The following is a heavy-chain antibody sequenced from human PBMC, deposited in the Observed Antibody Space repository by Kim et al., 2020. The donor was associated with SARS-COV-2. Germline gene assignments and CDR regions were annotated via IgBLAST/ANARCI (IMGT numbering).Heavy chain of an antibody. Sequence: SGPTLVNPTQTLTLTCTFSGFSLSTRGMCISWIRQSPGKAPEWLTGIDWDNDEYYNPPLKTRLSISKDTSKDQVVLTVTNMDPADTGTYYCARTQSGVKGHLDVGGRGTTVIVSS. J-gene: IGHJ6*02. D-gene: IGHD3-10*01. V-gene: IGHV2-70*11. CDR3: ARTQSGVKGHLDV. CDR2: IDWDNDE. CDR1: GFSLSTRGMC.